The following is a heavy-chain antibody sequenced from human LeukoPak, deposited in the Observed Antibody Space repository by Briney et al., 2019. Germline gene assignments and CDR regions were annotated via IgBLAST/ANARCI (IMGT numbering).Heavy chain of an antibody. V-gene: IGHV4-34*01. Sequence: PSETLSLTCAVYGGSFSGYYWSWIRQPPGKGLEWIGEINHSGSTNYNPSLKSRVTISVDTSKNQFSLKLSSVTAADTAVYYCARAPYSSSWMYFDYWGQGALVTVSS. CDR2: INHSGST. CDR1: GGSFSGYY. D-gene: IGHD6-13*01. J-gene: IGHJ4*02. CDR3: ARAPYSSSWMYFDY.